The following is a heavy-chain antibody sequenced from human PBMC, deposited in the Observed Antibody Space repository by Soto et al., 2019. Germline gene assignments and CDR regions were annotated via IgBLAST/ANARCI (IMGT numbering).Heavy chain of an antibody. CDR2: IIPIFGTA. CDR3: ARERADSGYYPLFDY. Sequence: QVQLVQSGAEVKKPGSSVKVSCKASGGTFSSYAISWVRQAPGQGLEWMGGIIPIFGTANYAQKFQGRVTITADESTSTAYRELSSLRSEDTAVYYCARERADSGYYPLFDYWGQGTLVTVSS. J-gene: IGHJ4*02. V-gene: IGHV1-69*01. D-gene: IGHD3-22*01. CDR1: GGTFSSYA.